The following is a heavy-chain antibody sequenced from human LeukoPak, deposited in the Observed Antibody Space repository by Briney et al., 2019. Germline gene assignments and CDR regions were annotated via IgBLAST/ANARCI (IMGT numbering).Heavy chain of an antibody. D-gene: IGHD3-22*01. J-gene: IGHJ4*02. CDR2: IYATGNT. CDR3: ARDRSYYSDTGTDY. CDR1: GGSISSSSYY. V-gene: IGHV4-61*02. Sequence: SETLSLTCTVSGGSISSSSYYWGWIRQPAGKGLEWIGRIYATGNTNYSPSLWRRVTISVDTSKNQFSLRLHSVTAADTAIYYCARDRSYYSDTGTDYWGQGALVTVSS.